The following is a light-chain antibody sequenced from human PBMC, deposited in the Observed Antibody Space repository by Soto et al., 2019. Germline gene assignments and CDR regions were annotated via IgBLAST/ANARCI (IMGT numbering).Light chain of an antibody. V-gene: IGKV1-12*01. CDR1: QGINNL. CDR2: AAS. CDR3: QQPNSFPIT. Sequence: DIQMTQSPSSVSASVGDRVTITCRASQGINNLLAWYQQQPGKAPKLLIYAASSLQSGVPSRFSGSGSGTDFTLTISNLQPEDFATYYCQQPNSFPITFGGGTKVEIK. J-gene: IGKJ4*01.